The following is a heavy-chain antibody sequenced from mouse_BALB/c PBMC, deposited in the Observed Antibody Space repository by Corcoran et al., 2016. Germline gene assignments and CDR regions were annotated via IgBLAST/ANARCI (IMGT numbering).Heavy chain of an antibody. CDR3: ARRDYFDY. Sequence: QVTLKESGPGILQPSQTLSLTCSFSGFSLSTSGMVVSWIRQPSGKGLEWLAHIYWDDDKRYNPSLKSRLTISKDTSSNQVFLKITSVDTADTATYYCARRDYFDYWGQGTTLTVSS. V-gene: IGHV8-12*01. J-gene: IGHJ2*01. CDR2: IYWDDDK. CDR1: GFSLSTSGMV.